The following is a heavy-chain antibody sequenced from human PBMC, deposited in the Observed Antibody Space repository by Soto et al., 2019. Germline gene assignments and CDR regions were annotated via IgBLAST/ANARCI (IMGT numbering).Heavy chain of an antibody. Sequence: QLQLQESGSGLVKPSQTLSLTCAVSGGSISSGGYSWSWIRQPPGKGLEWIGYIYHSGSTYYNPSLKSRVTISVDRSKNQFSLKLSSVTAEDTAVYYCAGGSGSYYYWGQGTLVTVSS. CDR1: GGSISSGGYS. D-gene: IGHD3-10*01. J-gene: IGHJ4*02. V-gene: IGHV4-30-2*01. CDR2: IYHSGST. CDR3: AGGSGSYYY.